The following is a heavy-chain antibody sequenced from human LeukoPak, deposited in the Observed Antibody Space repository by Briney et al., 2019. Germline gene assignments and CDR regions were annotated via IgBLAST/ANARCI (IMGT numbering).Heavy chain of an antibody. CDR1: GGSISSYY. J-gene: IGHJ4*02. Sequence: ASETLSLTCTVSGGSISSYYWSWIRQPPEKGLEWIGYIYYSGSTNYNPSLKSRVTISVDTSKNQFSLKLSSVTAADTAVYYCARQELGLFDYWGQGTLVTVSS. D-gene: IGHD6-13*01. V-gene: IGHV4-59*01. CDR3: ARQELGLFDY. CDR2: IYYSGST.